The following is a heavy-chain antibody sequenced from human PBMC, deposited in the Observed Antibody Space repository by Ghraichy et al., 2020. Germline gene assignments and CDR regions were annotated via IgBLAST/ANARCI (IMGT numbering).Heavy chain of an antibody. CDR3: ARATNPNFYSYYAMDV. D-gene: IGHD2-8*01. V-gene: IGHV4-61*01. CDR1: GGSVSSVSYS. CDR2: VHYRGST. J-gene: IGHJ6*02. Sequence: SETLSRTCTVSGGSVSSVSYSWIWIRQPPGKGLEWIGYVHYRGSTNYNPSLRSRLTVSIDTSKNQISLNLRSVTAADAAVYYCARATNPNFYSYYAMDVWGQGTTVTVSS.